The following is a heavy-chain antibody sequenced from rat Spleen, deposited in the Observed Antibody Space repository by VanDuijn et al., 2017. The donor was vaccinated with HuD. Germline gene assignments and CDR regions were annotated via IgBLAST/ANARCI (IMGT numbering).Heavy chain of an antibody. Sequence: EVQLVESGGGLVQPGRSLKLSCAASGFTFSNYDMAWVRQAPTKGLEWVASISYDGSRTYYRDSVKGRFTISRDNAKSTLYLQMDSLRSEDTATYYCASKGYSSFGWFAYWGQGTLVTVSS. D-gene: IGHD1-8*01. V-gene: IGHV5-29*01. CDR2: ISYDGSRT. CDR1: GFTFSNYD. CDR3: ASKGYSSFGWFAY. J-gene: IGHJ3*01.